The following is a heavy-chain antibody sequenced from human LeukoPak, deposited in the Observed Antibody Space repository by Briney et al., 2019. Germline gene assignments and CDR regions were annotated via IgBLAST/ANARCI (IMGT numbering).Heavy chain of an antibody. Sequence: SETLSLTCSVSGGSISIYYWTWIRQIPGKGLEWIGYIYYTGTTNYNPLFESRATISVDTSKNQFFLKLTSVTAAVTAVYFCARGEDFERYYLAYWGQGTLVTVSS. CDR2: IYYTGTT. V-gene: IGHV4-59*01. CDR1: GGSISIYY. D-gene: IGHD3-9*01. J-gene: IGHJ4*02. CDR3: ARGEDFERYYLAY.